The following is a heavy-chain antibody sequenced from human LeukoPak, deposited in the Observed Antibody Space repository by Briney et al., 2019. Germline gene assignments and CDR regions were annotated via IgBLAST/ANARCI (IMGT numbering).Heavy chain of an antibody. CDR3: ARHTFGSGWFDP. CDR2: IYPGDSDT. J-gene: IGHJ5*02. CDR1: GYSFTSYW. Sequence: GESLQISSQGSGYSFTSYWIGWVRPMPGKGLEWMGIIYPGDSDTRYSPSFQGQVTISADKSISTAYLQWSSLKASDTAMYYCARHTFGSGWFDPWGQGTLVTVSS. D-gene: IGHD3-3*01. V-gene: IGHV5-51*01.